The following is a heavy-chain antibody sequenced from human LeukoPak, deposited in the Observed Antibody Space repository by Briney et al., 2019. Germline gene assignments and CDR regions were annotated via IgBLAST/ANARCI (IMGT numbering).Heavy chain of an antibody. CDR1: GFTFSSYG. CDR2: IRYDGSNK. CDR3: ARVYSSSWSYYYYYMDV. J-gene: IGHJ6*03. Sequence: GGSLRLSCAASGFTFSSYGMHWVRQAPGKGLEWVAFIRYDGSNKYYADSVKGRFTISRDNSKNTLYLQMNSLRAEDTAVYYCARVYSSSWSYYYYYMDVWGKGTTVTVSS. D-gene: IGHD6-13*01. V-gene: IGHV3-30*02.